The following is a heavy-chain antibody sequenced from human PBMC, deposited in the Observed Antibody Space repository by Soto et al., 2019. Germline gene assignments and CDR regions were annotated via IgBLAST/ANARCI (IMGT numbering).Heavy chain of an antibody. J-gene: IGHJ4*02. D-gene: IGHD2-15*01. CDR1: GGSISSGGYS. CDR3: ARGEVVALGY. V-gene: IGHV4-30-2*01. CDR2: IYHSGST. Sequence: QLQLQESGSGLVKPSQTLSLTCAVSGGSISSGGYSWSWIRQPPGKGLEWIGYIYHSGSTYYNPSLNRRVTIIXDRSKNQFSLKLSSVTAADTAVYYCARGEVVALGYWGQGTLVTVSS.